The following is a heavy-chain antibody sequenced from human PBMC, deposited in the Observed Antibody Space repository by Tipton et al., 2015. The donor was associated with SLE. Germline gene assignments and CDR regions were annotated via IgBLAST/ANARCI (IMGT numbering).Heavy chain of an antibody. D-gene: IGHD6-13*01. Sequence: TLSLTCTVSGGSISSSSYYWGWIRQPPGKGLEWIGSIYYSGSTYYNPSLKSRVTISVDTSKNQFSLKLSSVTAADTAVYYCARDEAAAGPAFDIWGQGTTVTVSS. CDR2: IYYSGST. CDR3: ARDEAAAGPAFDI. CDR1: GGSISSSSYY. J-gene: IGHJ3*02. V-gene: IGHV4-39*07.